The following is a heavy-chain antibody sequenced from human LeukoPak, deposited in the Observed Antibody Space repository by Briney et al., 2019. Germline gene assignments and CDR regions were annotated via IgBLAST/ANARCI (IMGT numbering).Heavy chain of an antibody. CDR1: GGTFSSYA. Sequence: SVKVSCKASGGTFSSYAISWVRQAPGQGLEWMGGIIPIFGTANYAQKFQGRVTITADESTSTAYMELSSLRSEDTAVYYCAGDPESTVTTEDVYWNDGDHYYYYGMDVWGQGTTVTVSS. V-gene: IGHV1-69*13. CDR3: AGDPESTVTTEDVYWNDGDHYYYYGMDV. D-gene: IGHD4-17*01. J-gene: IGHJ6*02. CDR2: IIPIFGTA.